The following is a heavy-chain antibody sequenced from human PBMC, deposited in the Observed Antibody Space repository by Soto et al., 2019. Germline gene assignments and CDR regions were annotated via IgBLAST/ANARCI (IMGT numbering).Heavy chain of an antibody. CDR1: GGSISSGDYY. CDR2: IYYSGST. J-gene: IGHJ5*02. CDR3: ARDVPNGDYDFWSGYYPNWFDP. Sequence: PSETLSLTCTVSGGSISSGDYYWSWIRQPPGKGLEWIGYIYYSGSTYYNPSLKSRVTISVDTSKNQFSLKLSSVTAADTAVYYCARDVPNGDYDFWSGYYPNWFDPWGQGILVTVSS. V-gene: IGHV4-30-4*01. D-gene: IGHD3-3*01.